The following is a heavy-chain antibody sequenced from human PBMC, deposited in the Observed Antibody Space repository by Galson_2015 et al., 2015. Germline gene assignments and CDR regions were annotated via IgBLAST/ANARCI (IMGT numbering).Heavy chain of an antibody. Sequence: SVKVSCKASGYTFTGYYMHWVRQAPGQGLEWMGWINPNSGGTNYAQKFQGWVTMTRDTSISTAYMELSRLRSDDTAVYYCARGRAPFTVTTSPYNWFDPWGQGTLVTVSS. CDR3: ARGRAPFTVTTSPYNWFDP. D-gene: IGHD4-17*01. CDR2: INPNSGGT. J-gene: IGHJ5*02. V-gene: IGHV1-2*04. CDR1: GYTFTGYY.